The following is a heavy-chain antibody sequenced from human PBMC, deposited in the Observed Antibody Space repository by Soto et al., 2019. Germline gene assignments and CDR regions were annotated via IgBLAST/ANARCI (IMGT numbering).Heavy chain of an antibody. CDR1: GDSISNSRFY. J-gene: IGHJ6*02. D-gene: IGHD3-3*01. CDR2: IYHTGNA. CDR3: ARDSGLEWLPDLDYYYGMDV. V-gene: IGHV4-39*02. Sequence: SETLSLTCGVSGDSISNSRFYWDWIRQPPGEGLEWIGSIYHTGNAYYNPSLKSRVTISVDTSKNQFSLKVTSVTAADTALYYCARDSGLEWLPDLDYYYGMDVWGQGTTVTVSS.